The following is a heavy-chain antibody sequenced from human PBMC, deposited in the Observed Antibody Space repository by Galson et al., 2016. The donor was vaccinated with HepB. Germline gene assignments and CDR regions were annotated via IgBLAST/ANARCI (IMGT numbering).Heavy chain of an antibody. Sequence: SETLSLTCTVDGGPFSGYYWSWIRQPPGKGLKWIGEISHRGRTNYNPSLKSRLSITSVDTSRTQFSLTLTSVTAADTAVYYCATGRRYHYWGQGSLVTVSS. CDR2: ISHRGRT. V-gene: IGHV4-34*01. CDR3: ATGRRYHY. D-gene: IGHD1-14*01. CDR1: GGPFSGYY. J-gene: IGHJ4*02.